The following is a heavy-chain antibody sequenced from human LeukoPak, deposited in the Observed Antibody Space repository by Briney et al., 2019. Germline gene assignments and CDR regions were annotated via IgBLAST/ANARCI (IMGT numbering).Heavy chain of an antibody. CDR1: GFTFSSYA. Sequence: GGSLRLSCAASGFTFSSYAMHWVRQAPGKGLVWVAVISYDGSNKYYADSVKGRFTISRDNSKNTLYLQMNSLRAEDTAVYYCASGLAYYFDYWGQGTLVTVSS. CDR3: ASGLAYYFDY. V-gene: IGHV3-30-3*01. J-gene: IGHJ4*02. D-gene: IGHD3/OR15-3a*01. CDR2: ISYDGSNK.